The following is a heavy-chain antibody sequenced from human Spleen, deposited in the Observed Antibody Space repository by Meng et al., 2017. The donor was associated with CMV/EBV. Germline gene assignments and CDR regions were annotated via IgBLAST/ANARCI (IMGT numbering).Heavy chain of an antibody. D-gene: IGHD3-3*01. J-gene: IGHJ4*02. CDR2: VSGSGGST. V-gene: IGHV3-23*01. CDR1: GLTFSSYA. Sequence: GGSLRLSCAASGLTFSSYAMSWVRQAPGKGLEWVSTVSGSGGSTYYADSVKGRFTISRDNSKDTLYLQMNSLRAEDTAVYYCVRDNYHDFWSGYGGWGQGTLVTVSS. CDR3: VRDNYHDFWSGYGG.